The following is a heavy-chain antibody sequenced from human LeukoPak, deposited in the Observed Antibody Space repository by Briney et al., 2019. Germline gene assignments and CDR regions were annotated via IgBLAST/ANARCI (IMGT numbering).Heavy chain of an antibody. CDR2: INHSGST. Sequence: SETLSLTCAVYVGSYSGYYWRWIRQPPAKGLEWMGEINHSGSTNYNPSLKSRVTISVDTSKNQFSLKLSSVTAADTAVYYCARGLGYCSGGSCYGALKFDYWGQGTLVTVSS. V-gene: IGHV4-34*01. CDR3: ARGLGYCSGGSCYGALKFDY. D-gene: IGHD2-15*01. J-gene: IGHJ4*02. CDR1: VGSYSGYY.